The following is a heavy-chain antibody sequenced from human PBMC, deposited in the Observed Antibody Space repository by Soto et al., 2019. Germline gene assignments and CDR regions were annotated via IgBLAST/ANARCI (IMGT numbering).Heavy chain of an antibody. V-gene: IGHV3-23*01. J-gene: IGHJ4*02. CDR2: ISGSGGST. D-gene: IGHD2-21*02. CDR3: AKDVAYCGGDCYSIKFDY. CDR1: GFTFSSYA. Sequence: EVQLLESGGGLVQPGGSLRLSCAASGFTFSSYAMSWVRQAPGKGLEWVSAISGSGGSTYYADSVKGRFTISRDNSKNTLYLQMNSLRAEDTAVYYCAKDVAYCGGDCYSIKFDYWGQGTLVTVSS.